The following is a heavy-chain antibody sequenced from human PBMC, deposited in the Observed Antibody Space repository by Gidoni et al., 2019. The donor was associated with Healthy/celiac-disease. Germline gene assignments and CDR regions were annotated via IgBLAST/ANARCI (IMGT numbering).Heavy chain of an antibody. D-gene: IGHD4-17*01. Sequence: QVQLVASGGGVVQPGRSLRLSCAASGFTFSSYDMHWVRQAPGKGLEWVAVISYDGNNKYYADSVKGRFTISRDNSKNTLYLQMNSLRAEDTAVYYCAREQYTDSGGAFDYWGQGTLVTV. CDR2: ISYDGNNK. CDR3: AREQYTDSGGAFDY. V-gene: IGHV3-30*19. J-gene: IGHJ4*02. CDR1: GFTFSSYD.